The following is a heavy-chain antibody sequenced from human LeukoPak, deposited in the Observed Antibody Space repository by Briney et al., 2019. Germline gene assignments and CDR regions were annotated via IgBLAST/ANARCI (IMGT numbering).Heavy chain of an antibody. V-gene: IGHV4-4*07. CDR2: IYSSGGT. CDR1: GGSLNNYY. Sequence: SETLSLTCTVSGGSLNNYYWNWLPQPAGKGLEWIGHIYSSGGTNYNPSLKSRVTMSVDTSKNQFFLKLSSVTAADTAVYYCARRTDYWGQGTLVTVSS. D-gene: IGHD1-14*01. J-gene: IGHJ4*02. CDR3: ARRTDY.